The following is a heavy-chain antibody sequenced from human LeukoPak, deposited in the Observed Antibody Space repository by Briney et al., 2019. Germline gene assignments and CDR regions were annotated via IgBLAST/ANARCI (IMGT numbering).Heavy chain of an antibody. Sequence: GGSLRLSCAASGFTLSSYSMTWVRQAPGKGLEWLSYISSSSTTIHYADSVKGRFTISRDNAKNSLYLQMNSLRAEDTAIYYCARDEYYDSSGYTSWGQGTLVTVSS. V-gene: IGHV3-48*01. CDR1: GFTLSSYS. CDR3: ARDEYYDSSGYTS. CDR2: ISSSSTTI. D-gene: IGHD3-22*01. J-gene: IGHJ4*02.